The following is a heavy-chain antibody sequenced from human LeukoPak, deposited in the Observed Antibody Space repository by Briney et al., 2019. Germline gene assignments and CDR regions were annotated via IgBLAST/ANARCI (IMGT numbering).Heavy chain of an antibody. J-gene: IGHJ4*02. CDR2: INHSGST. Sequence: PSETLSLTCAVCGGSFRGYYWSWIRQPPGKGLEWIGEINHSGSTNYNPSLKSRVTISVDTSKNQFSLKLSSVTAADTAVYYCARVHCGGDCPSYWGQGILVTVSS. D-gene: IGHD2-21*02. V-gene: IGHV4-34*01. CDR1: GGSFRGYY. CDR3: ARVHCGGDCPSY.